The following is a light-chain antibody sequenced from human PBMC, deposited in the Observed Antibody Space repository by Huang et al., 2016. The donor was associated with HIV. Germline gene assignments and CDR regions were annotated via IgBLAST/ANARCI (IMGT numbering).Light chain of an antibody. CDR3: QQYVTSPLT. CDR2: GAS. Sequence: EIVLTQSPGTLSLSPGERAALSCRASQSVTSNFLAWYQQKSGQAPRLVIYGASSRAIGSPDKFSGSGSGTNFTLTISRLEPEDFAVYYCQQYVTSPLTFGGGTKVEIK. CDR1: QSVTSNF. V-gene: IGKV3-20*01. J-gene: IGKJ4*01.